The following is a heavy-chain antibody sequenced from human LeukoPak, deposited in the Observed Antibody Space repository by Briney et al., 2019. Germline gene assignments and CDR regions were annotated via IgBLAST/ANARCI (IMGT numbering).Heavy chain of an antibody. CDR1: GFTFSSYA. CDR2: ISYDGSSK. V-gene: IGHV3-30-3*01. Sequence: GGSLRLSCAASGFTFSSYAMHWVRQAPGKGLEWVAVISYDGSSKYYADSVKGRFTISRDNSKNTLYLQMNSLRAEDTAVYYCARERKATTNYHYYYGMDVWGQGTTVTVSS. CDR3: ARERKATTNYHYYYGMDV. D-gene: IGHD5-12*01. J-gene: IGHJ6*02.